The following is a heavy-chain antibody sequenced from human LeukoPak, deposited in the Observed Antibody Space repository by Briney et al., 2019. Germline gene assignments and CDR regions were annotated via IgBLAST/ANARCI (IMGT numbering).Heavy chain of an antibody. V-gene: IGHV4-38-2*01. D-gene: IGHD2-2*01. CDR2: IYHSGST. CDR3: ARSTPRDAFDI. J-gene: IGHJ3*02. Sequence: SETLSLTCAVSGYSISSGYYWGWIRQPPGEGPEWIGSIYHSGSTYYNPSLKSRVTISVDTSKNQFSLKLSSVTAADTAVYYCARSTPRDAFDIWGQGTMVTVSS. CDR1: GYSISSGYY.